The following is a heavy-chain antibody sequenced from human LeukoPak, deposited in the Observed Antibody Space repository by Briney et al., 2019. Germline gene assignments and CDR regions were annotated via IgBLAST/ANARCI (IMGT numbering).Heavy chain of an antibody. D-gene: IGHD3-16*01. Sequence: SSETLSLTCAVYGGSFSGYYWSWIRQPPGKGLEWIGEINHSGSTNYNPSLKSRVTISVDTSKNQFSLKLSSVTAADTAVYYCARSFGWFDPWGQGTLVTVSS. V-gene: IGHV4-34*01. CDR2: INHSGST. CDR1: GGSFSGYY. CDR3: ARSFGWFDP. J-gene: IGHJ5*02.